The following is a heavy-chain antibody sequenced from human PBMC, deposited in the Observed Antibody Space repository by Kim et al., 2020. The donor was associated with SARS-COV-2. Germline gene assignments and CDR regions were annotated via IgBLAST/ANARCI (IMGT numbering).Heavy chain of an antibody. CDR3: AKDRLLWFGELLPQRGPFDY. CDR2: ISGSGGST. D-gene: IGHD3-10*01. V-gene: IGHV3-23*01. Sequence: GGSLRLSCAASGFTFSSYAMSWVRQAPGKGLEWVSAISGSGGSTYYADSVKGRFTISRDNSKNTLYLQMNSLRAEDTAVYYCAKDRLLWFGELLPQRGPFDYWGQGTLVTVSS. J-gene: IGHJ4*02. CDR1: GFTFSSYA.